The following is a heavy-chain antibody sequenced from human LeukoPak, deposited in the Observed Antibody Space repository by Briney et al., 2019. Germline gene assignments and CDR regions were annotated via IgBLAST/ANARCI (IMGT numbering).Heavy chain of an antibody. CDR3: ARDHSQNFDY. D-gene: IGHD5-18*01. CDR1: GFTFSGYG. J-gene: IGHJ4*02. CDR2: IRLDGSDE. V-gene: IGHV3-30*02. Sequence: GGSLRLSCAASGFTFSGYGMHWVRQAPGKGLGWVAFIRLDGSDEYYGDSVKGRFTISRDNSKNTLYLQMNSLRPEDTAVYYCARDHSQNFDYWGQGTLVTVSS.